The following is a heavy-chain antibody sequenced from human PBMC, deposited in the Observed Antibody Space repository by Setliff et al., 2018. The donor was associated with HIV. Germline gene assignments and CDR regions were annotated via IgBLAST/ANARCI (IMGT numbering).Heavy chain of an antibody. D-gene: IGHD3-10*01. CDR2: VYSNGNT. Sequence: SETLSLTCTVSGGSISGHYWSWIRQTPGKGLEWIGYVYSNGNTDYNPSLKSRVTISVDTSKNQFSLKLPSVTAADTAVYYCARARGPPLPVLDFWGPGTLVTVSS. J-gene: IGHJ4*02. CDR1: GGSISGHY. CDR3: ARARGPPLPVLDF. V-gene: IGHV4-59*11.